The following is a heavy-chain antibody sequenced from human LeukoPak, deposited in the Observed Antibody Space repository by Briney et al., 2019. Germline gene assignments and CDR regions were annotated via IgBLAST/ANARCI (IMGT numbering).Heavy chain of an antibody. J-gene: IGHJ5*02. CDR2: INTNTGNP. V-gene: IGHV7-4-1*02. CDR1: GYTFTSYA. D-gene: IGHD3-3*01. CDR3: ARVGEEWRFTSEYSWFDP. Sequence: ASVKVSCKASGYTFTSYAMDWVRQAPGQGLEWMGWINTNTGNPTYAQGFTGRFVFSLDTSVSAAYLQISSLKAEDTAVCYCARVGEEWRFTSEYSWFDPWGQGTLVTVSS.